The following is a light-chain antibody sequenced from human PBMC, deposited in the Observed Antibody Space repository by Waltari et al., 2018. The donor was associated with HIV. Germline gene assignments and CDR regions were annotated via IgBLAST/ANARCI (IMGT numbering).Light chain of an antibody. J-gene: IGKJ2*01. CDR3: MQGTHSPPYT. Sequence: DVVMTQSPLSLPVTLGQPASISCRSSESLVHSDGNTYLTWFQQRPGQSPRPLTYKVSNRDSGVPDRFSGSGSGTDFTLKISRVDAEDVGVYYCMQGTHSPPYTFGRGTKLEIK. V-gene: IGKV2-30*02. CDR2: KVS. CDR1: ESLVHSDGNTY.